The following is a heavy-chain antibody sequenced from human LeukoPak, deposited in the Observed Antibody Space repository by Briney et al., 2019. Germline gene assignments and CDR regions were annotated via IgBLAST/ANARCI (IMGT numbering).Heavy chain of an antibody. J-gene: IGHJ5*02. Sequence: SEALSLTCTVSGGSISSGGYYWSWIRQHPGTGLEWIGYIYYSGSTYYNPSLKSRVTISVDTSKNQFSLKLSSVTAADTAVYYCARGYDSSGYYRYDWFDPWGQGTLVTVSS. CDR1: GGSISSGGYY. D-gene: IGHD3-22*01. CDR2: IYYSGST. V-gene: IGHV4-31*03. CDR3: ARGYDSSGYYRYDWFDP.